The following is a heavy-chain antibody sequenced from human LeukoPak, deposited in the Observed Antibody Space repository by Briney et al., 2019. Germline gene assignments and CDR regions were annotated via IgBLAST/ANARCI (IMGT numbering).Heavy chain of an antibody. V-gene: IGHV1-69*05. CDR2: IIPIFGTA. Sequence: PVKVSCKASGGTFSSYAISWARQAPGQGLEWMGGIIPIFGTANYAQKFQGRVTITTNESTSTAYMELSSLRSEDTAVYYCARVNPRDAFDIWGQGTMVTVSS. CDR3: ARVNPRDAFDI. D-gene: IGHD1-14*01. J-gene: IGHJ3*02. CDR1: GGTFSSYA.